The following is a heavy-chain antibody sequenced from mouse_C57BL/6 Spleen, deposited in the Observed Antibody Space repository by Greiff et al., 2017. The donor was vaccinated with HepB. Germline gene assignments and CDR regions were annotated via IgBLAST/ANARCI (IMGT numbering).Heavy chain of an antibody. V-gene: IGHV1-69*01. CDR1: GYTFTSYW. Sequence: QVQLQQPGAELVMPGASVKLSCKASGYTFTSYWMHWVKQRPGQGLEWIGELDPSDSYTNYNQKFKGKSTLTVDKSSSTAYMQLSSLTSEDSAVYYCARGLYYDYGDYWGQGTTLTVSS. CDR3: ARGLYYDYGDY. D-gene: IGHD2-4*01. CDR2: LDPSDSYT. J-gene: IGHJ2*01.